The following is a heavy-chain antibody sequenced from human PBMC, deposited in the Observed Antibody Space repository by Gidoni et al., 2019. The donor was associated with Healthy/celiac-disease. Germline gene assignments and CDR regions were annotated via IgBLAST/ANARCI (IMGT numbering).Heavy chain of an antibody. D-gene: IGHD3-22*01. V-gene: IGHV3-23*01. CDR3: AKSNYYYDSSGLGY. CDR2: ISGSGGST. J-gene: IGHJ4*02. Sequence: EVQLLESGGGLVQPGGSLRLSCAASGFTFSSYAMSWVRQAPGKGLGWVSAISGSGGSTYYADSVKGRFTISRDNSKNTLYLQMNSLRAEDTAVYYCAKSNYYYDSSGLGYWGQGTLVTVSS. CDR1: GFTFSSYA.